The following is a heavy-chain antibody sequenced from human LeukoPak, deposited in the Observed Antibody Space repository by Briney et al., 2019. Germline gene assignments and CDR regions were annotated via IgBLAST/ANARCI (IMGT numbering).Heavy chain of an antibody. CDR3: ARRSHLVGAPFDI. V-gene: IGHV4-59*08. D-gene: IGHD1-26*01. CDR1: GGSISSYY. Sequence: SETLSLTCTVSGGSISSYYWTWIRQTPGRGLEWIGQIYYIGSTNYNPSLKSRVTFTVDTSKNQFSLKLNFVTAADTAVYYCARRSHLVGAPFDIWGQGTMVTVSS. CDR2: IYYIGST. J-gene: IGHJ3*02.